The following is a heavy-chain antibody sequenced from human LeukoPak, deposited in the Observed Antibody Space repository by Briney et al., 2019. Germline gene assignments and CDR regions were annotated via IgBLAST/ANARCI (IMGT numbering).Heavy chain of an antibody. CDR2: SNPTGSST. Sequence: ASVKVSRKASGYTXTNYYMHWVRQAPGQGLEWMGLSNPTGSSTNYAQKFQGRVTMTEDTSTDTAYMELSSLRSEDTAVYYCAAELSSGYFDYWGQGTLVTVSS. V-gene: IGHV1-46*01. CDR3: AAELSSGYFDY. J-gene: IGHJ4*02. D-gene: IGHD3-22*01. CDR1: GYTXTNYY.